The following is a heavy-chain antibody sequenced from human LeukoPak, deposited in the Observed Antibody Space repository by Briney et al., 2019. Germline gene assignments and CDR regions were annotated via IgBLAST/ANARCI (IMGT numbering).Heavy chain of an antibody. Sequence: PGGSLRLSCAASGFTFSSYSMNWVRQAPGKGLEWVSSISSSSSYIYYADSVKGRFTISRDNAKNSLYLQMNSLRAEDTAVYYCAKKDHDDFWSGYAFDYWGQGTLVTVSS. CDR2: ISSSSSYI. V-gene: IGHV3-21*01. D-gene: IGHD3-3*01. CDR3: AKKDHDDFWSGYAFDY. CDR1: GFTFSSYS. J-gene: IGHJ4*02.